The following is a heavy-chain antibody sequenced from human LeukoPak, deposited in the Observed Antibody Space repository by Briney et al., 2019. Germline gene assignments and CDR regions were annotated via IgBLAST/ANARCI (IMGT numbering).Heavy chain of an antibody. D-gene: IGHD6-6*01. Sequence: GGSLRLSCTASGFSFSGHWMHWARQLPGKGLVWVSPISPTGSTTSYADSVKGRFTVSRDDAKNTLYLQVNNLRAEDTAVYYCARGPNSNWSGLDFWGQGTLLTVSS. CDR1: GFSFSGHW. CDR3: ARGPNSNWSGLDF. CDR2: ISPTGSTT. J-gene: IGHJ4*02. V-gene: IGHV3-74*01.